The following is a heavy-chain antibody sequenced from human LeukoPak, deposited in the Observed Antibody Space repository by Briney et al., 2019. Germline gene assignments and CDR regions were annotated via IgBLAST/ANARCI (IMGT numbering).Heavy chain of an antibody. CDR2: ISLSGGT. J-gene: IGHJ3*02. V-gene: IGHV4-30-4*01. D-gene: IGHD3-22*01. CDR3: ARLPTYYYDSSDPPSDAFDI. CDR1: GGSISSGDYY. Sequence: SQTLSLTCTVSGGSISSGDYYWSWIRQPPGQGLEWIGYISLSGGTYYNPSLKRRATISLDRSRSQISLKLSSVGAADTAVYYCARLPTYYYDSSDPPSDAFDIWGQGTMVTVSS.